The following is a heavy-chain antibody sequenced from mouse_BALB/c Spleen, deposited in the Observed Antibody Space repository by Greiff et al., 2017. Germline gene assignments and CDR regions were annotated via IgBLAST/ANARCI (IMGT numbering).Heavy chain of an antibody. J-gene: IGHJ4*01. CDR2: IRLKSNNYAT. Sequence: EVKLVESGGGLVQPGGSMKLSCVASGFTFSNYWMNWVRQSPEKGLEWVAEIRLKSNNYATHYAESVKGRLTISRDDSKSSVYLQMNNLRAEDTGIYYCTRDSSGYGAMDYWGQGTSVTVSS. V-gene: IGHV6-6*02. CDR1: GFTFSNYW. CDR3: TRDSSGYGAMDY. D-gene: IGHD3-2*01.